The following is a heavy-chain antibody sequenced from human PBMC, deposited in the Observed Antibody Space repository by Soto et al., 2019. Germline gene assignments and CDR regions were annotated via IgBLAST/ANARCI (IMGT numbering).Heavy chain of an antibody. D-gene: IGHD3-3*01. Sequence: SETLSLTCSVSGGSVSSDDQYWNWIRQAPGKGLGWIGYLYRGTTSYNPSLKSRVSISRDKSRNQFSLKLTSVSAADTAVYFCARGGIHDFWSGLFDWGQGTRVT. CDR3: ARGGIHDFWSGLFD. J-gene: IGHJ4*02. CDR1: GGSVSSDDQY. CDR2: LYRGTT. V-gene: IGHV4-30-4*01.